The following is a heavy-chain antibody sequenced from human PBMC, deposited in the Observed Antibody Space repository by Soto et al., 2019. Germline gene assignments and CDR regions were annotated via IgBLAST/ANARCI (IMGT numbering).Heavy chain of an antibody. CDR1: GGSISSGDYY. CDR2: IHYSGST. V-gene: IGHV4-30-4*01. J-gene: IGHJ6*02. D-gene: IGHD3-10*01. Sequence: PSETLSLTCTVSGGSISSGDYYRSWIRQPPGKGLEWIGYIHYSGSTYHNPSLKSRVTISVDTSKNQFSLKLTSVTAEDTAVYYCAFGEESRYYYYGMDVWGQGTTVTVSS. CDR3: AFGEESRYYYYGMDV.